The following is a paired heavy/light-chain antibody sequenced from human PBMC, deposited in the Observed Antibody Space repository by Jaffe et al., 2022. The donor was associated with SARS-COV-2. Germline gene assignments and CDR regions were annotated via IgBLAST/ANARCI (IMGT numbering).Heavy chain of an antibody. CDR1: GFTFSSHI. Sequence: QVQLVESGGGVVQPGRSLRLSCAASGFTFSSHIMHWVRQAPGKGLEWVAVISKDGSNKYYAESVKGRLTISRDNSKNTLYLQMNSLRVEDTAVYYCARERGIAAVFDYWGQGALVTVSS. D-gene: IGHD6-13*01. J-gene: IGHJ4*02. CDR3: ARERGIAAVFDY. V-gene: IGHV3-30-3*01. CDR2: ISKDGSNK.
Light chain of an antibody. CDR3: HQYYSTPRT. V-gene: IGKV4-1*01. Sequence: DIVMTQSPDSLTVSLGERATINCKSSQSLLYSSNDQNYLAWYQHKPGQPPKLLIYWASTRESGVPDRFSGSGSGTDFTLTISSLQAEDVAVYYCHQYYSTPRTFGQGTKVEIK. CDR2: WAS. J-gene: IGKJ1*01. CDR1: QSLLYSSNDQNY.